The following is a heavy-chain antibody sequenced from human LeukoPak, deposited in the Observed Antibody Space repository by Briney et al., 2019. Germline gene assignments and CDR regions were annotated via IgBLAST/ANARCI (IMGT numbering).Heavy chain of an antibody. CDR2: ISSSSSYI. D-gene: IGHD6-13*01. CDR3: ARDLTTAAGLWFDP. CDR1: GFTFSSYS. J-gene: IGHJ5*02. Sequence: GGSLRLSCAASGFTFSSYSINWVRQAPGKGLEWVSSISSSSSYIYYADSVKGRFTISRDNAKNSLYLQMNSLRAEDTAVYYCARDLTTAAGLWFDPWGQETLVTVSS. V-gene: IGHV3-21*01.